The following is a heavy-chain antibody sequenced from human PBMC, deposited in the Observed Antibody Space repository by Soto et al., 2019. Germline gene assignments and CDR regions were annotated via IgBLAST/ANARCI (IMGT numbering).Heavy chain of an antibody. V-gene: IGHV1-58*01. D-gene: IGHD2-21*02. CDR1: EFTFTTAT. CDR3: ATDWRCGGDCPLDY. CDR2: IVVGSGHT. J-gene: IGHJ4*02. Sequence: QVQLVQSGPEVKKPGTSVKVSCKASEFTFTTATVQWVRQARGQSLEWIGWIVVGSGHTNYAEKFQDRVTITRDVSTETAYMELTNLRAEDPASYYCATDWRCGGDCPLDYWGQGTLVTVSA.